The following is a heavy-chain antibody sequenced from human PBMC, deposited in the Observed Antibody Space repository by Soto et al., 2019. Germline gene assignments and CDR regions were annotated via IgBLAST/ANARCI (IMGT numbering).Heavy chain of an antibody. CDR3: AKGLGNAKEV. V-gene: IGHV3-23*01. J-gene: IGHJ6*02. CDR1: GFNFGSYG. CDR2: LTASGLNT. Sequence: EVQLLESGGGLVQPGGSLRLSCSASGFNFGSYGMSWVRQAPGKGLEWVSGLTASGLNTYYTDSVKGRFTISRDNSRNTVYLQMSGLRVEDTVVFQCAKGLGNAKEVWGQGTTVTVSS. D-gene: IGHD2-8*01.